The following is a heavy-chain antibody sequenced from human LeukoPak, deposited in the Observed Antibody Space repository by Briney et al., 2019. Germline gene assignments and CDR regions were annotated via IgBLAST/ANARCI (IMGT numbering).Heavy chain of an antibody. CDR1: GFTFSSYG. CDR2: IWYDGSNK. CDR3: AKERMTTVFDY. D-gene: IGHD4-17*01. Sequence: PGGSLRLSCAASGFTFSSYGMHWVRQAPGKGLEWVAVIWYDGSNKYYADSVKGRFTISRDNSKNTLYLQMNSLRAEGTAVYYCAKERMTTVFDYWGQGTLVTVSS. V-gene: IGHV3-33*06. J-gene: IGHJ4*02.